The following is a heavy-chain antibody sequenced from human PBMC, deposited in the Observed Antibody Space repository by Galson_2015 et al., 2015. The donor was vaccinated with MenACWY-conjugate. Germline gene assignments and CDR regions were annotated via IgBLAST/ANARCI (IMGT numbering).Heavy chain of an antibody. D-gene: IGHD3-16*01. Sequence: SLRLSCAASGFTFSSYAMSWVRQAPGKGLEWVSAISGSGGSTYYADSVKGRFTISRDNSKNTLYLQMNSLRAEDTAVYYCAKGFGEQSGPQDYWGQGTLVTVSS. J-gene: IGHJ4*02. V-gene: IGHV3-23*01. CDR2: ISGSGGST. CDR3: AKGFGEQSGPQDY. CDR1: GFTFSSYA.